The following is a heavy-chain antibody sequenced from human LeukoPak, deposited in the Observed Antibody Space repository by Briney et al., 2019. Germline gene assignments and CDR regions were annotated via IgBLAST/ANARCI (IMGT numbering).Heavy chain of an antibody. CDR2: MHDSGTT. Sequence: PSETLSLTCTVSGGSISSYYWNWIRQPPGKGLEWIAYMHDSGTTKYNPSLKSRVTISVDTSKNHFSLKLKSVTAADTAVYFCARRFNSGWGSFDNWGPGILVTVSS. J-gene: IGHJ4*02. D-gene: IGHD6-19*01. CDR3: ARRFNSGWGSFDN. CDR1: GGSISSYY. V-gene: IGHV4-59*08.